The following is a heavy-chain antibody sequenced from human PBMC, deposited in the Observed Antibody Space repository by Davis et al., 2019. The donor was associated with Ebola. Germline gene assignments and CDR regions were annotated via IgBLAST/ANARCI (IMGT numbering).Heavy chain of an antibody. J-gene: IGHJ6*03. V-gene: IGHV4-39*07. D-gene: IGHD3-22*01. Sequence: PSETLSLTCSVSGGAIGSSAYFWGWIRQSPGKGLEYIGIFLYGGTTHSSPSLKSRVTMSIDTSKNQFSLKLSSVTAADTAIYYCAKGFSMKAVAQNGYMDVWGKGTTVTVSS. CDR3: AKGFSMKAVAQNGYMDV. CDR1: GGAIGSSAYF. CDR2: FLYGGTT.